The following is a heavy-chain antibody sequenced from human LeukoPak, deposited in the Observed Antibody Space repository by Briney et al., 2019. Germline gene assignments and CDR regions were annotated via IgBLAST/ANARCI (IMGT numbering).Heavy chain of an antibody. CDR2: ISYDGSNK. Sequence: GGSLRLSCAASGFTLSSNVMSWVRQAPGKGLEWVAVISYDGSNKYYADSVKGRFTISSDNSKNTLYLQMNSLRAEDTAVYYCAKEGSIFGVVIRPYYFDYWGQGTLVTVSS. CDR3: AKEGSIFGVVIRPYYFDY. J-gene: IGHJ4*02. CDR1: GFTLSSNV. D-gene: IGHD3-3*01. V-gene: IGHV3-30*18.